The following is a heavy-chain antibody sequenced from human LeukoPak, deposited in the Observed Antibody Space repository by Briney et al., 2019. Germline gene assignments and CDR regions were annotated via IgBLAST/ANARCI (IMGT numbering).Heavy chain of an antibody. Sequence: SETLSLTCTVSGGSISSYYWSWIRQPPGKGLEWLGYIYYSGSTNYNPSLKSRVTISVDTSKNQFSLKLSSVTAADAAVYYCATLYGSGSLYYFDYWGQGTLVTVSS. D-gene: IGHD3-10*01. CDR3: ATLYGSGSLYYFDY. CDR1: GGSISSYY. J-gene: IGHJ4*02. V-gene: IGHV4-59*08. CDR2: IYYSGST.